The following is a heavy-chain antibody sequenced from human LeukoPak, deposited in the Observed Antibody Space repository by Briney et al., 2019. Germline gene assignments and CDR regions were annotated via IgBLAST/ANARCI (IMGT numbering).Heavy chain of an antibody. CDR1: GGTFSSYA. D-gene: IGHD3-10*01. J-gene: IGHJ3*02. V-gene: IGHV1-69*05. CDR3: ANLWFGELTKDAFDI. CDR2: IIPIFGTA. Sequence: ASVKVSCKASGGTFSSYAISWVRQAPGQGLEWMGGIIPIFGTANYAQKFRGRVTITTDESTSTAYMELSSLRSEDTAVYYCANLWFGELTKDAFDIWGQGTMVTVSS.